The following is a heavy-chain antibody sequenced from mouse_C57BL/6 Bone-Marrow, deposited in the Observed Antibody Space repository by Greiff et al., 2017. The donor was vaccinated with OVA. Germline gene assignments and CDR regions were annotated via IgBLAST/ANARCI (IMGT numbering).Heavy chain of an antibody. V-gene: IGHV1-80*01. CDR1: GYAFSSYW. CDR2: IYPGDGDT. CDR3: ARYYYGSSWFAY. Sequence: VQLQQSGAELVKPGASVKISCKASGYAFSSYWMNWVKQRPGQGLEWIGQIYPGDGDTNYNGKFKGKATLTADKSSSTAYMQLSSLTSEDSAVYFCARYYYGSSWFAYWGQGTLVTVSA. J-gene: IGHJ3*01. D-gene: IGHD1-1*01.